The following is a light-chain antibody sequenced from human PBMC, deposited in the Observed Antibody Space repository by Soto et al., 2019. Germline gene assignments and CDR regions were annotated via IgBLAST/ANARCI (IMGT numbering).Light chain of an antibody. Sequence: EIRRTQSASSVSASVGARVTIICRASKAIDSWLAWYQQKQGEAPKLLIFTGSLLHSGVPPRFSASGSGTEFSLTISRMQQDDLATYYRQQYNSYYVNVFGQGTRWRL. CDR2: TGS. J-gene: IGKJ5*01. CDR3: QQYNSYYVNV. V-gene: IGKV1-12*01. CDR1: KAIDSW.